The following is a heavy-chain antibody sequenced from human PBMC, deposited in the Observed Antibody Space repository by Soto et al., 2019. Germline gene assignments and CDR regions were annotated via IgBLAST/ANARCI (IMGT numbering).Heavy chain of an antibody. CDR1: GGSISSGGYY. J-gene: IGHJ5*02. CDR3: ARDHLRDDILTGWVGYNWFDP. V-gene: IGHV4-31*03. Sequence: QVQLQESGPGLVKPSQTLSLTCTVSGGSISSGGYYWSWIRQHPGKGLEWIGYIYYSGSTYYNPSLKGRVTISVDTSKNQFSLKLSSVTAADTAVYYCARDHLRDDILTGWVGYNWFDPWGQGTLVTVSS. CDR2: IYYSGST. D-gene: IGHD3-9*01.